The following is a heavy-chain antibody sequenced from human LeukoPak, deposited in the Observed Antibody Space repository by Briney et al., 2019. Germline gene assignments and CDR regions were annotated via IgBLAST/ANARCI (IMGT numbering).Heavy chain of an antibody. CDR1: GFTLSSYW. J-gene: IGHJ5*02. V-gene: IGHV3-74*01. Sequence: GGSLRLSCATSGFTLSSYWMHWVRQAPGKGLVWVSRINSDGSSTTYADSVKGRFTISRDNAKNTLYLQMNSLRAEDTAVYYCARDCSHYGAEGYNWFDPWGQGTLVTVSS. CDR3: ARDCSHYGAEGYNWFDP. D-gene: IGHD4-17*01. CDR2: INSDGSST.